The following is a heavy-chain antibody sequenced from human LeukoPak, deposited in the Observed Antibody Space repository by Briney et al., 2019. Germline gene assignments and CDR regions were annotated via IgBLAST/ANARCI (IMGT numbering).Heavy chain of an antibody. CDR3: ARGLGYCTCTTCLLPFDY. V-gene: IGHV3-53*01. Sequence: GGSLSLSCAASGFTVSTYYMTWVRQAPGKGLECVSVIYSGGSTYYADSVKGRFTVSRDNSKNTLYLQMNSLRAEDTAMYYCARGLGYCTCTTCLLPFDYWGQGTLVTVSS. J-gene: IGHJ4*02. CDR1: GFTVSTYY. CDR2: IYSGGST. D-gene: IGHD2-2*01.